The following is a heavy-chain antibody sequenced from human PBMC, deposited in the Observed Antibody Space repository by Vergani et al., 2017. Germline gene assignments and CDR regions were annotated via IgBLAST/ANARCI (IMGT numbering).Heavy chain of an antibody. Sequence: QVQLVQSGAEVKKPGSSVKVSCKASGGTFSSYAISWVRQAPGQGLEWMGGIIPIFGTANYAQKFQGRVTITADESTSTAYMELSSLRSEDTAVYYCERSNGTAIFEAGGLYCYYYYMDVWGKGTTVTVSS. V-gene: IGHV1-69*01. J-gene: IGHJ6*03. D-gene: IGHD3-3*01. CDR3: ERSNGTAIFEAGGLYCYYYYMDV. CDR2: IIPIFGTA. CDR1: GGTFSSYA.